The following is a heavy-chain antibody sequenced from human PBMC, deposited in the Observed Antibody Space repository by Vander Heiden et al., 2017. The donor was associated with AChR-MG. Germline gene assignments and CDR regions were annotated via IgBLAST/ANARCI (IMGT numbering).Heavy chain of an antibody. CDR3: AREFPKCGGDCQQWDY. CDR1: GYTFTSYY. CDR2: LNPSDGGT. J-gene: IGHJ4*02. Sequence: QVQLVQSGAEVTKPGASVKVSCKASGYTFTSYYMQWVRQAPGQGLEWMGKLNPSDGGTDYAQKFQGRVSMTRDTSTDTVYMELSSLRSEDTAVYYCAREFPKCGGDCQQWDYWGQGTLVTVSS. D-gene: IGHD2-21*02. V-gene: IGHV1-46*01.